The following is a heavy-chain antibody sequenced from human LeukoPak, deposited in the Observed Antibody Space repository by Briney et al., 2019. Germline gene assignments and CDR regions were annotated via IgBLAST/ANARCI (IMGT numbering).Heavy chain of an antibody. CDR1: GFTFTNSA. Sequence: GGSLRLSCAGSGFTFTNSAMKWARQAPGMGLEWVSSIGASGTTYYADSVKGRFTISRDISKNTLFLEMNSLRAEDTAVYYCGQGATGTRRFDNWGRGTLVTVSS. CDR3: GQGATGTRRFDN. J-gene: IGHJ4*02. V-gene: IGHV3-23*01. CDR2: IGASGTT. D-gene: IGHD1-7*01.